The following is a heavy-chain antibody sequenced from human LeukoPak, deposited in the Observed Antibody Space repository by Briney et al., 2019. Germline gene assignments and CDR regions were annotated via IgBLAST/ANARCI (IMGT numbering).Heavy chain of an antibody. CDR1: GGSFSSYY. V-gene: IGHV4-59*01. CDR3: ARVGIGYSSDYYFDY. Sequence: SETLSLTCAVYGGSFSSYYWSWIRQPPGKGLEWIGYIYYSGSTNYNPSLKSRVTISVDTSKNQFSLKLSSVTAADTAVYYCARVGIGYSSDYYFDYWGQGTLVTVSS. CDR2: IYYSGST. D-gene: IGHD6-25*01. J-gene: IGHJ4*02.